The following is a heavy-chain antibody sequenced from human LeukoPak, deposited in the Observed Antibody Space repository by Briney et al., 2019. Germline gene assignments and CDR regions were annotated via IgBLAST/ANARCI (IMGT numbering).Heavy chain of an antibody. V-gene: IGHV4-30-2*01. CDR3: ARVGDSDYGDYRYFDY. J-gene: IGHJ4*02. Sequence: PSETLSLTCAVSGGSISSGGYSWSWIRQPPGKGLEWIGYIYHSGSTYYNPSLKSRVTISVDRSKNQFSLKLSSVTAADTAVYYCARVGDSDYGDYRYFDYRGQGTLVTVSS. CDR2: IYHSGST. CDR1: GGSISSGGYS. D-gene: IGHD4-17*01.